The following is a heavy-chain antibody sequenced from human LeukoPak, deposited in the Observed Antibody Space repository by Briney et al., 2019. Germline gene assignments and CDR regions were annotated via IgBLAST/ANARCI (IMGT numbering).Heavy chain of an antibody. D-gene: IGHD6-19*01. CDR1: GYTFTDYY. J-gene: IGHJ3*02. Sequence: ASVKVSCKASGYTFTDYYMHWVRQAPGQGLQWMGWINPNGGGTNYEEEFRGRVTMTRDTSLSTAYMDLSSLTSDDTAVYYCAADSSGWSDDSLDIWGQGTMVTVSS. V-gene: IGHV1-2*02. CDR2: INPNGGGT. CDR3: AADSSGWSDDSLDI.